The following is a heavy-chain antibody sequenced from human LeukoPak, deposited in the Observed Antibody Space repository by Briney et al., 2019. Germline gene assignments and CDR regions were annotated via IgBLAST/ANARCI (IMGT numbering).Heavy chain of an antibody. J-gene: IGHJ4*02. Sequence: GGSLRLSCAASGFTFSSYSMNWVRQAPGKGLEWVSSISSSSSYIYYADSVKGRFTISRDNAKNSLYLQINSLRAEDTAVYYCAREVVPASFDYWGQGTLVTVSS. D-gene: IGHD2-2*01. CDR3: AREVVPASFDY. CDR2: ISSSSSYI. V-gene: IGHV3-21*01. CDR1: GFTFSSYS.